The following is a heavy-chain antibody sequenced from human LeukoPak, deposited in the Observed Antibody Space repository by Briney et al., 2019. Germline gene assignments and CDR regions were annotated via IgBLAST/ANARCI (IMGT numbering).Heavy chain of an antibody. CDR3: ASYVETTMVVDY. D-gene: IGHD5-18*01. Sequence: SETLSLTCTVSGGSISSYYWSWIRQPPGKGLEWIGYIYYSGSTNYNPSVKSRVTISVDTSKNQFSLKLSSVTAADTAVYYCASYVETTMVVDYWGQGTLVTVSS. J-gene: IGHJ4*02. V-gene: IGHV4-59*01. CDR1: GGSISSYY. CDR2: IYYSGST.